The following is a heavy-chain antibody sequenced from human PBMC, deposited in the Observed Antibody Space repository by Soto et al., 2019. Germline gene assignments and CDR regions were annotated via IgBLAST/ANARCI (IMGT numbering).Heavy chain of an antibody. CDR1: GGFVSSGNYY. J-gene: IGHJ3*02. CDR2: MSHSGGT. CDR3: ARVERGTTTSVVDAFDI. Sequence: QVQLQQWGAGLLKPSETLSLTCAVYGGFVSSGNYYWSWIRQPPGKGLEWIGQMSHSGGTHFHPALRGRLTIGVDTSTNQFSLKMSAVTAPAPALYYCARVERGTTTSVVDAFDIWGPGTMVTVSS. D-gene: IGHD4-4*01. V-gene: IGHV4-34*01.